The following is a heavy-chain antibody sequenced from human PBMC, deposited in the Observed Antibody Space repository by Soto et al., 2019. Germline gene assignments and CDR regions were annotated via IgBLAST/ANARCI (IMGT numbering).Heavy chain of an antibody. J-gene: IGHJ6*02. V-gene: IGHV1-69*13. CDR2: IIPIFGTA. D-gene: IGHD2-21*02. CDR3: ARGSGPCGGDCYPYYYYGMDV. Sequence: SVKVSCKASGGTFSSYAISWVRQAPGQGLEWMGGIIPIFGTANYAQKFQGRVTITADESTSTAYMELSSLRSEDTAVYYCARGSGPCGGDCYPYYYYGMDVWGQGTTVTVSS. CDR1: GGTFSSYA.